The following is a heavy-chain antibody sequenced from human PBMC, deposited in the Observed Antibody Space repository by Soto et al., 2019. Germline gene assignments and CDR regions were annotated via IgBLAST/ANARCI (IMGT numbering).Heavy chain of an antibody. J-gene: IGHJ6*02. CDR3: AREQVILGTYGMDV. V-gene: IGHV1-69*08. D-gene: IGHD2-15*01. Sequence: QVQLVQSGSEVKKPGSSVKVSCKASGGTFSTYTITWVRQAPGQGLEWMGRIIPILAIADYAQKFQGRVTITADKTPSTAYMELSSLRSEDTAVYYCAREQVILGTYGMDVWGQGTTVTVSS. CDR1: GGTFSTYT. CDR2: IIPILAIA.